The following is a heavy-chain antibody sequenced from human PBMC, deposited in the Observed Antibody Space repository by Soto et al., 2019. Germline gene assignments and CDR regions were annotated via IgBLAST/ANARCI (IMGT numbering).Heavy chain of an antibody. CDR1: GYSFTRKW. CDR3: APTLPPSGSSFFSWFDP. Sequence: ESRKISCKASGYSFTRKWISWLRQMPGKGLEWMGSIDPTDSYTNYSPSFQGHVTISVDKSSSTAYVQWSSLKASDTAMYYFAPTLPPSGSSFFSWFDPWGQGTLVTVS. J-gene: IGHJ5*02. D-gene: IGHD1-26*01. CDR2: IDPTDSYT. V-gene: IGHV5-10-1*01.